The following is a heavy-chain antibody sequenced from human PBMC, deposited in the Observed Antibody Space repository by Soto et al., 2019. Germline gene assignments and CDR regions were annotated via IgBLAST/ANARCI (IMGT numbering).Heavy chain of an antibody. CDR1: GFTVSRNY. D-gene: IGHD2-2*01. V-gene: IGHV3-53*01. Sequence: LRLSCAASGFTVSRNYVSWVRQAPGKGLAWVSLSYSGGTTDYADSVKGRFTISRDNSKNTLYLQMNSLRAEDTAVYYCARDSIYCSSTSCSRRYYYGMDVWGQGTTVTVSS. CDR3: ARDSIYCSSTSCSRRYYYGMDV. J-gene: IGHJ6*02. CDR2: SYSGGTT.